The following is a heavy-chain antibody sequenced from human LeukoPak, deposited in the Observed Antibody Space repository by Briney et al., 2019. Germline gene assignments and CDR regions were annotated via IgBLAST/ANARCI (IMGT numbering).Heavy chain of an antibody. V-gene: IGHV4-34*01. Sequence: RPSETLSLTCAVYGGSFSGYYWSWIRQPPGKGLEWIGEINHSGSTNYNPSLKSRVTISVDTSKNQFSLKLSSVTAADTAVYYCARGDGGLLCFGELFDPWGQGTLVTVSS. D-gene: IGHD3-10*01. CDR3: ARGDGGLLCFGELFDP. J-gene: IGHJ5*02. CDR1: GGSFSGYY. CDR2: INHSGST.